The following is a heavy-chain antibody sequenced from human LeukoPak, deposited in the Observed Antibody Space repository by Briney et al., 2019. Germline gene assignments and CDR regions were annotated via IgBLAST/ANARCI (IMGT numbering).Heavy chain of an antibody. CDR3: SRGVVVAADPTDV. CDR2: INPGSGDT. D-gene: IGHD2-15*01. J-gene: IGHJ6*04. V-gene: IGHV1-2*02. CDR1: GYTFTGYF. Sequence: ASVKVSCKASGYTFTGYFMHWVRQAPGQGHEWMGWINPGSGDTKYAQKFQGRVTMTRDTSISTAYMELSRLRSDDTAVYYCSRGVVVAADPTDVWGKGTTVTVSS.